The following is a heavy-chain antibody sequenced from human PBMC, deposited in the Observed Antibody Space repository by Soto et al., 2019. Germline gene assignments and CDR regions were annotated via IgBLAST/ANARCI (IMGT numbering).Heavy chain of an antibody. V-gene: IGHV4-34*01. Sequence: QVQLQQWGAGLLKPSETLSLTCAVYGGSFSGYYWSWIRQPPGKGPEWIGEINHSGSTNYNPSLKSRVTISVDTSKNQFSLKLSSVTAADTAVYYCAILHLGELSLGDYWGQGTLVTVSS. CDR1: GGSFSGYY. D-gene: IGHD3-16*02. CDR2: INHSGST. CDR3: AILHLGELSLGDY. J-gene: IGHJ4*02.